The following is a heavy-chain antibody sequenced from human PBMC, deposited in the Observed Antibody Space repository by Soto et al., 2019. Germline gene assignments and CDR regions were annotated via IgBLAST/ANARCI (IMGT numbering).Heavy chain of an antibody. V-gene: IGHV3-73*01. CDR3: STMVRGVIYAFDI. CDR2: IRSKANSYAT. Sequence: GGSLRLSCAASGFTFSGSAMHWVRQASGKGLEWVGRIRSKANSYATAYAASVKGRFTISRDDSKNTAYLQMNSLKTEDTAVYYCSTMVRGVIYAFDIWGQGTMVTVSS. CDR1: GFTFSGSA. D-gene: IGHD3-10*01. J-gene: IGHJ3*02.